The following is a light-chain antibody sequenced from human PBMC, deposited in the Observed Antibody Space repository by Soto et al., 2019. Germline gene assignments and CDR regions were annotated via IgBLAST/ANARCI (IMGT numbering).Light chain of an antibody. Sequence: DIQMTQSPSTLSASVGDRVTITCRASQSISSWLAWYQQKPGKAPKLLIYDASSLESGVPSRFSGSGSGTEFTLDVSSLQHDDFATYSCQQYNSYSRTFGQGTKVEIK. CDR2: DAS. V-gene: IGKV1-5*01. CDR3: QQYNSYSRT. CDR1: QSISSW. J-gene: IGKJ1*01.